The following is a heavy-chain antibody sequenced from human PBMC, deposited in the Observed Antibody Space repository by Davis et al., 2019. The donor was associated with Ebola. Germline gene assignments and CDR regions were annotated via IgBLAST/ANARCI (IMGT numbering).Heavy chain of an antibody. CDR3: ARRSVGGNGWFDP. CDR1: GGSISSSSYY. V-gene: IGHV4-39*07. J-gene: IGHJ5*02. Sequence: MPSETLSLTCTVSGGSISSSSYYWSWIRQPPGKGLEWIGEINHSGSTNYNPSLKSRVTISVDTSKNQFSLKLSSVTAADTAVYYCARRSVGGNGWFDPWGQGTLVTVSS. CDR2: INHSGST. D-gene: IGHD2-8*01.